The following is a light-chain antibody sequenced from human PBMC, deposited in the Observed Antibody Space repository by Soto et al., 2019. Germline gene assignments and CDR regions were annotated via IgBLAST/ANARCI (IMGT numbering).Light chain of an antibody. CDR3: SSYTSSSTPVV. CDR1: SRDVGGYDY. CDR2: EVS. V-gene: IGLV2-14*01. Sequence: QSALTQPASVSGSPGQSISISCSGTSRDVGGYDYVSWYQQHPDKAPKLVIYEVSNRPSGVSNRFSGSKSGNTASLTISGLQAEDEADYYCSSYTSSSTPVVFGGGTKLTVL. J-gene: IGLJ2*01.